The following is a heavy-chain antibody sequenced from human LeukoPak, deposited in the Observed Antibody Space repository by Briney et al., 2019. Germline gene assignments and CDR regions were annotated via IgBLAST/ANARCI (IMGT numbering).Heavy chain of an antibody. CDR1: GGSISSYY. Sequence: SETLSLTCTVSGGSISSYYWSWIRQPPGKGLEWIGYIYYSGSTNYNPSLKSRVTISVDSSKNRFSLKLTSVTAADTAVYYCAREASYCGGDCLLDYWGQGTLVTVSS. V-gene: IGHV4-59*01. CDR3: AREASYCGGDCLLDY. D-gene: IGHD2-21*01. J-gene: IGHJ4*02. CDR2: IYYSGST.